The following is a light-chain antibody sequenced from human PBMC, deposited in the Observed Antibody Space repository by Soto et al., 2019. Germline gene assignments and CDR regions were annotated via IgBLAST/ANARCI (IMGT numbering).Light chain of an antibody. CDR1: QSLLYSSNNKNY. J-gene: IGKJ2*01. Sequence: DIAMTQSPDSLAVSLGERATINCKSSQSLLYSSNNKNYLIWYQQKPGQPPKLLIYWASTRESWIPDRFSGSVSGTDFTLTSSSVQAEDVAVYYCQQYYNTPLTFGQGTKLEI. CDR2: WAS. CDR3: QQYYNTPLT. V-gene: IGKV4-1*01.